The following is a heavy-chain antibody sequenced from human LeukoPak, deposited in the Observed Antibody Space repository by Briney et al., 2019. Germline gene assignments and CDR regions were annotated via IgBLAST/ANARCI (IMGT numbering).Heavy chain of an antibody. J-gene: IGHJ6*03. CDR1: GGSVSSSLYH. V-gene: IGHV4-39*01. CDR3: TRQIDGTSWNYYYSYMDV. D-gene: IGHD1-1*01. CDR2: VFHNGNA. Sequence: SETLSLTCGVSGGSVSSSLYHWGWLRQPPGKGLEWIGNVFHNGNAYYSPSPQSRVAISVDTSKNQLSLKLTSVTAADTAVYFCTRQIDGTSWNYYYSYMDVWGKGTSVTVSS.